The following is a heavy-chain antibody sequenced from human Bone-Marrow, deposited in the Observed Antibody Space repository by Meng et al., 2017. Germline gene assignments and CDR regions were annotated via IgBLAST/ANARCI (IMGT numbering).Heavy chain of an antibody. J-gene: IGHJ6*02. CDR1: GGSISSYY. Sequence: SETLSLTCTVSGGSISSYYWSWIRQPPGKGLEWIGYIYYSGSTNYNPSLKSRVTISVDTSKNQFSLKLSSVTAADTAVYYCARQATYCGGDCYWAGYYYYGMDVWGQGTTVTGSS. CDR3: ARQATYCGGDCYWAGYYYYGMDV. V-gene: IGHV4-59*01. CDR2: IYYSGST. D-gene: IGHD2-21*02.